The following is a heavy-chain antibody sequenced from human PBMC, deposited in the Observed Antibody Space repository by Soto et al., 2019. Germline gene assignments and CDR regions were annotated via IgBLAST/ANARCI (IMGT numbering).Heavy chain of an antibody. CDR1: GFTFSNYG. CDR3: ARSGSYSWLPY. CDR2: IWYDGSND. J-gene: IGHJ4*02. Sequence: GGSLRLSCAASGFTFSNYGMHWVRQAPGKGLEWVAIIWYDGSNDYYVDSVKGRFTIPRDNSKNTLYLQMNSLRDEDTAIYYCARSGSYSWLPYWGQGTPVTVSS. D-gene: IGHD1-26*01. V-gene: IGHV3-33*01.